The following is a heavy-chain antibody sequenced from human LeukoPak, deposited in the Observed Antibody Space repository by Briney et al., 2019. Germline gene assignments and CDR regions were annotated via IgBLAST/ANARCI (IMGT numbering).Heavy chain of an antibody. CDR2: ISWNSGSI. Sequence: GGSLRLSCAASGFTFDDYAMHWVRQAPGKGLEWVSGISWNSGSIGYADSVKGRFTISRDNAKNTLYLQMNSLRAEDTAVYYCAKPPYNWGQGTLVTVSS. CDR1: GFTFDDYA. J-gene: IGHJ4*02. CDR3: AKPPYN. V-gene: IGHV3-9*01. D-gene: IGHD1-1*01.